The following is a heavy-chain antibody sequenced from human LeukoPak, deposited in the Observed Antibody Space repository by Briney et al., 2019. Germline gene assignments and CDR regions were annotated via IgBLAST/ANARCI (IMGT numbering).Heavy chain of an antibody. D-gene: IGHD6-19*01. V-gene: IGHV4-59*01. Sequence: SETLSLTCTVSGGSISSYYWSWIRQPPGKGLEWIGYIYYSGSTNYNPSLKSRVTISVETSKNKFSLKLSSVTAADTAVYYCARGIAVAGYYYYYYMDVWGKGTTVTVSS. J-gene: IGHJ6*03. CDR1: GGSISSYY. CDR2: IYYSGST. CDR3: ARGIAVAGYYYYYYMDV.